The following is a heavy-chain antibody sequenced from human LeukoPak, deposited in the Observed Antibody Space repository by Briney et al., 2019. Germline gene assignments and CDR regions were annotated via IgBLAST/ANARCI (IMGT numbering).Heavy chain of an antibody. CDR3: ARGTVTYFDY. CDR2: MSYDGSNK. CDR1: GFTFSSYA. Sequence: PGGSLRLSCAASGFTFSSYAMHWVRQAPGKGLEWVAVMSYDGSNKYYADSVKGRFTISRDNSKNTLYLQMNSLRADDTAVYYCARGTVTYFDYWGQGTLVTVSS. J-gene: IGHJ4*02. D-gene: IGHD4-17*01. V-gene: IGHV3-30-3*01.